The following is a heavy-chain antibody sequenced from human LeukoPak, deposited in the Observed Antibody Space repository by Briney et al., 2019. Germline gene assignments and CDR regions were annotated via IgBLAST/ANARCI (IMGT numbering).Heavy chain of an antibody. J-gene: IGHJ4*02. V-gene: IGHV3-53*01. Sequence: GGSLRLSCAASGFTFSSYAMSWVRQAPGKGLEWVSVIYSGGSTNYADSGKGRFTISRDNSKNTLYLQMNGLRAEDTAVYYYARELQYHYYESWGQGTLVTVSS. CDR1: GFTFSSYA. CDR2: IYSGGST. CDR3: ARELQYHYYES. D-gene: IGHD2-2*01.